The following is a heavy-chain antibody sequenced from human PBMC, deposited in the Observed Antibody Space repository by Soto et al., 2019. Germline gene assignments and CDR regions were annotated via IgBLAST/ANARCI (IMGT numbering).Heavy chain of an antibody. CDR3: ARDTITPGGHFSQFGMDV. CDR1: GFTFSSYG. J-gene: IGHJ6*02. Sequence: GGSLRLSCAASGFTFSSYGMHWVRQAPGKGLEWVAVISYDGSNKYYADSVKGRFTISRDNSKNTLYLQMNSLRAEDTAVYYCARDTITPGGHFSQFGMDVWGQGTTVTVSS. D-gene: IGHD3-9*01. CDR2: ISYDGSNK. V-gene: IGHV3-30*03.